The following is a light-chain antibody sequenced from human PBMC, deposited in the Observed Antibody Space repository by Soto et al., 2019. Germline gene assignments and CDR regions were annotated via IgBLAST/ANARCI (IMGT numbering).Light chain of an antibody. CDR1: QSVSGSY. V-gene: IGKV3-20*01. CDR3: QQYGTSPRT. J-gene: IGKJ2*01. CDR2: GAS. Sequence: EIVLKQSPGTLSLSPGGRATLSCRASQSVSGSYLVWYQQKPGQAPRLVIFGASSRATGIPDRFSGSGSGTDFTLTISRLEPEDFALYYCQQYGTSPRTFGQGTKLEIK.